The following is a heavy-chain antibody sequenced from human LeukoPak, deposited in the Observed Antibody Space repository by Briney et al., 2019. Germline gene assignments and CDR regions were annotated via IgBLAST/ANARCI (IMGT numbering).Heavy chain of an antibody. D-gene: IGHD2-2*01. Sequence: PGGSLRLSCAVSGFTFSSFAMSWVRLAPGKGLEWVSAIGGPGGREVFYADSVKGRFTISRDNSKNTLYLRMNSLRAEDTAVYYCAKDWVGCSSTSCYGTMDYWGQGTLVTVSS. V-gene: IGHV3-23*01. CDR1: GFTFSSFA. CDR3: AKDWVGCSSTSCYGTMDY. J-gene: IGHJ4*02. CDR2: IGGPGGRE.